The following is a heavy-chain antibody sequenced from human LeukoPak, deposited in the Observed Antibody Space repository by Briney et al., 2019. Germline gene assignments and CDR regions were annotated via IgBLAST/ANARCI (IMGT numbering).Heavy chain of an antibody. CDR3: ARYGDYALDY. Sequence: SETLSLTCAVYGGSFSGYYWSWIRQPPGKGLEWIGEIYHSGSTNYNPSLKSRVTISVDKSKNQFSLKLSSVTAADTAVYYCARYGDYALDYWGQGTLVTVSS. CDR1: GGSFSGYY. J-gene: IGHJ4*02. CDR2: IYHSGST. D-gene: IGHD4-17*01. V-gene: IGHV4-34*01.